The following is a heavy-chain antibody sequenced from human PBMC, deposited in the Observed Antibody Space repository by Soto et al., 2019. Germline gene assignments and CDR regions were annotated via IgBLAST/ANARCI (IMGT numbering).Heavy chain of an antibody. Sequence: QVQLVQSGAEVKEPGDSVRVSCEASGYTFTAYYIHWVRPAPGQGLEWMGWINPKFGDTNYGQDFQGRVSMTRDMSISTVYMELSRLTSDDTARYYCARNMDYYYGRGSGNGHGVWGQGTTVTVFS. CDR1: GYTFTAYY. CDR3: ARNMDYYYGRGSGNGHGV. J-gene: IGHJ6*02. CDR2: INPKFGDT. D-gene: IGHD3-10*02. V-gene: IGHV1-2*02.